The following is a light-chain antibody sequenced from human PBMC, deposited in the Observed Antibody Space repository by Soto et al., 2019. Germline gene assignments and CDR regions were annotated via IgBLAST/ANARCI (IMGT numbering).Light chain of an antibody. CDR2: AAS. Sequence: DIEMTQSPSSLSVSLGDRVTISCRASLGIRNDLDWYKQKPGKPPKRLIYAASSLQSGVPQRFSGSVSGTEFSPTISSLQPEDFAAYYCLQQNSYPWTFGQGTKVEIK. CDR1: LGIRND. V-gene: IGKV1-17*01. CDR3: LQQNSYPWT. J-gene: IGKJ1*01.